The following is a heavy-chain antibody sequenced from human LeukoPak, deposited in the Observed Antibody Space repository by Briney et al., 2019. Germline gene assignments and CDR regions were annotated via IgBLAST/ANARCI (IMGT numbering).Heavy chain of an antibody. CDR3: ARDMVRGQYPPDFDY. V-gene: IGHV1-2*02. D-gene: IGHD3-10*01. CDR1: GYTFTGYY. CDR2: VNPNSGGR. Sequence: ASVKVSCKASGYTFTGYYIHWVRQAPGQGLEWMGWVNPNSGGRNYAQKFQGRVTMTRDTTISTAYMELSSLRSDDTAVYYCARDMVRGQYPPDFDYWGQGTLVTVSS. J-gene: IGHJ4*02.